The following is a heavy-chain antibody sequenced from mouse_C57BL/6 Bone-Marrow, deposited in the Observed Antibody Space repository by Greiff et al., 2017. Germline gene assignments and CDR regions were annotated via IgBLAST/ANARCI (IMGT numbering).Heavy chain of an antibody. CDR2: IYPRSGNT. J-gene: IGHJ1*03. D-gene: IGHD1-1*01. CDR3: ARDYGSSSSYWYFDV. V-gene: IGHV1-81*01. CDR1: GYTFTSYG. Sequence: VQLQQSGAELARPGASVKLSCKASGYTFTSYGTSWVKQRTGQGLEWIGEIYPRSGNTYYNEKFKGKATLTADKSSSTAYMELRSLTSEDSAVYFCARDYGSSSSYWYFDVWGTGTTVTVSS.